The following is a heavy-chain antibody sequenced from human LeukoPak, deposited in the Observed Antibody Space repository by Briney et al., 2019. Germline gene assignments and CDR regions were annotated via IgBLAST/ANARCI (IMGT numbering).Heavy chain of an antibody. D-gene: IGHD2-15*01. CDR2: ISSSSSYI. J-gene: IGHJ4*02. V-gene: IGHV3-21*04. Sequence: GSLRLSCAASGFTFSSYSMNWVRQAPGKGLEWVSSISSSSSYIYYADSVKGRFTISRDNAKNSLYLQMNSLRAEDTAVYYCAKEGRIGLVGYFDYWGQGTLVTVSS. CDR1: GFTFSSYS. CDR3: AKEGRIGLVGYFDY.